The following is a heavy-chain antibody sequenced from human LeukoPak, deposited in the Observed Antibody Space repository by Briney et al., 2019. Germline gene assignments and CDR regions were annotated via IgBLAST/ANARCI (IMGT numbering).Heavy chain of an antibody. CDR3: ARDGAAAGYFDY. CDR1: GYTFTSYY. CDR2: INPSGGST. J-gene: IGHJ4*02. Sequence: ASVKVSCTASGYTFTSYYMHWVRQAPGQGLEWMGIINPSGGSTSYAQKFQGRVTITRDTSTSTVYMELNSLRSEDTAVYYCARDGAAAGYFDYWGQGTLVTVSS. D-gene: IGHD6-13*01. V-gene: IGHV1-46*01.